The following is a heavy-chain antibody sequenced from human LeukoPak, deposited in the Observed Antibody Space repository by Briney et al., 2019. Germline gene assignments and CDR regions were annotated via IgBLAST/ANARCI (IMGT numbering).Heavy chain of an antibody. Sequence: ASVKVSCKASGYTFTDYYMHWVRQAPGKGLEWVGWIHPNSGGTHFVQKFRGRVTMTRDTSISTAYMELSSLKSDDTAVYYCARYTAPVTGADYWGQGTLVTVST. CDR1: GYTFTDYY. D-gene: IGHD5-18*01. CDR3: ARYTAPVTGADY. V-gene: IGHV1-2*02. CDR2: IHPNSGGT. J-gene: IGHJ4*02.